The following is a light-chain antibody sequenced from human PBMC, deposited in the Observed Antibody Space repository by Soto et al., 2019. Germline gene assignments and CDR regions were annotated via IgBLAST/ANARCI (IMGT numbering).Light chain of an antibody. CDR1: SSDVGSYNR. J-gene: IGLJ2*01. CDR2: EVS. CDR3: TSYTGSSTFVV. V-gene: IGLV2-18*02. Sequence: QSALTQPPSVSGSPGQSVTISCTGTSSDVGSYNRVSWYQQPPGTAPKLMIYEVSNRPSGVPDRFSGSKSGNTASLTISGLQAEDEADYYCTSYTGSSTFVVFGGGTKRTVL.